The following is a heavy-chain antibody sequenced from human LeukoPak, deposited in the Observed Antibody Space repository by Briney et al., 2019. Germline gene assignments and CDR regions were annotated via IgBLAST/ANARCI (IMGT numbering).Heavy chain of an antibody. CDR1: GFTFTISA. D-gene: IGHD5-18*01. CDR2: IVVGSGNT. Sequence: SVTVTCKASGFTFTISAMQWVRHAREQGLELIGWIVVGSGNTNYAQKFQERVTITRDMSTSTAYMELSSLRSEDTAVYYCAVTHSYPSDYWGQGTLVTVSP. V-gene: IGHV1-58*02. CDR3: AVTHSYPSDY. J-gene: IGHJ4*02.